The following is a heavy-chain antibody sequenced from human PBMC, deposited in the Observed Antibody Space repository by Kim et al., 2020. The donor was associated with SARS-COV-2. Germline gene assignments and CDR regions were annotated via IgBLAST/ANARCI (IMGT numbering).Heavy chain of an antibody. Sequence: SETLSLTCTVSGGSISSSSYYWGWIRQPPGQGLEWIGSIYYSGSTYYNPSLKSRVTISVDTSNNQFSLKLSSLTAADTALYFCARHLREWRPTFPYYFY. CDR1: GGSISSSSYY. CDR3: ARHLREWRPTFPYYFY. D-gene: IGHD3-3*01. V-gene: IGHV4-39*01. J-gene: IGHJ4*01. CDR2: IYYSGST.